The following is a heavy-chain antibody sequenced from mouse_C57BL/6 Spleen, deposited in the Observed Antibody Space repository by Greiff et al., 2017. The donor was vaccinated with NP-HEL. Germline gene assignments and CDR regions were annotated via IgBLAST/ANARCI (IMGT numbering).Heavy chain of an antibody. CDR1: GYTFTSYW. V-gene: IGHV1-72*01. CDR3: ARGRDAMDY. CDR2: IAPNSGGT. J-gene: IGHJ4*01. Sequence: QVQLQQSGAELVKPGASVKLSCKASGYTFTSYWMHWVKQRPGRGLEWLGRIAPNSGGTKYTEKFKSKATLTVDKPSSTAYMQLSSLTSEDSAVYYCARGRDAMDYWGQGTSVTVSS.